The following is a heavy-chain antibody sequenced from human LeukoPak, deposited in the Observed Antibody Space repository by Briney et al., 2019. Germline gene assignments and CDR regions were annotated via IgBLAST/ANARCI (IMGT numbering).Heavy chain of an antibody. CDR2: IFYSGST. D-gene: IGHD3-16*01. Sequence: SETLSLTCTVSGGSISTSNYYWGWIRQPPGKGLEWIGNIFYSGSTYYGPSLKSRVTMSVDTSKNQFSLKLSSVTAADTAVYYCARMVSFWGSSGPYFDYWGQGTLVTVSS. V-gene: IGHV4-39*07. CDR1: GGSISTSNYY. CDR3: ARMVSFWGSSGPYFDY. J-gene: IGHJ4*02.